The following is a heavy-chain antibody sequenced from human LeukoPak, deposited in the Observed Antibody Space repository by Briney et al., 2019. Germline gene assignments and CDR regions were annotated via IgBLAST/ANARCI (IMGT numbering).Heavy chain of an antibody. V-gene: IGHV3-30-3*01. CDR2: ISYDGSNK. D-gene: IGHD3-10*01. Sequence: GGSLRLSCAASGFTFSSYAMHWVRQAPGKGLEWVAVISYDGSNKYYADSVKGRFTISRDNSKNTLYLQMNSLSAEDTAMYYCAGGGGMVRGVTYYYYGMDVWGQGTTVTVSS. J-gene: IGHJ6*02. CDR1: GFTFSSYA. CDR3: AGGGGMVRGVTYYYYGMDV.